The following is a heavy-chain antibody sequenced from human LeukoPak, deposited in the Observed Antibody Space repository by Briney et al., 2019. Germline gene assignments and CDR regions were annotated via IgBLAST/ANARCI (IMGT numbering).Heavy chain of an antibody. CDR3: AREISLGARRFDY. V-gene: IGHV4-30-2*01. CDR1: GGSISSGGYC. J-gene: IGHJ4*02. D-gene: IGHD6-6*01. CDR2: IYHSGST. Sequence: PSETLSLTCTVSGGSISSGGYCWSWIRQPPGKGLEWIGYIYHSGSTYYNPSLKSRVTISVDRSKNQFSLKLSSVTAADTAVYYCAREISLGARRFDYWGQGTLVTVSS.